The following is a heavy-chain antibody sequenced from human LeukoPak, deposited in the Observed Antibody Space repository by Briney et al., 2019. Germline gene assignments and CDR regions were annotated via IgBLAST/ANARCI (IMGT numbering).Heavy chain of an antibody. CDR2: IYSGGST. V-gene: IGHV3-66*01. J-gene: IGHJ6*03. Sequence: PGGSLRLSCAASGFTVSSNYMSWVRQAPGKGLEWVSVIYSGGSTYCADSVKGRFTISRDNSKNTLYLQMNSLRAEDTAVYYCAKAAAPYYYYYYMDVWGKGTTVTISS. D-gene: IGHD2-15*01. CDR3: AKAAAPYYYYYYMDV. CDR1: GFTVSSNY.